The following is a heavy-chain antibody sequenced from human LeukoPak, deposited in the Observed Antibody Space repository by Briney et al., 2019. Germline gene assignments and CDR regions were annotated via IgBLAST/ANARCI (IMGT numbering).Heavy chain of an antibody. Sequence: PGGSLRLSCAASGFTFDDYAMHWVRQAPGKGLEWVSGISWNSGSIGYADSVKGRFTISRDNAKNSLYLQMNSLGAEDTALYYCANSKEYYGMDVWGQGTTVTVSS. CDR3: ANSKEYYGMDV. CDR1: GFTFDDYA. D-gene: IGHD2-2*01. J-gene: IGHJ6*02. V-gene: IGHV3-9*01. CDR2: ISWNSGSI.